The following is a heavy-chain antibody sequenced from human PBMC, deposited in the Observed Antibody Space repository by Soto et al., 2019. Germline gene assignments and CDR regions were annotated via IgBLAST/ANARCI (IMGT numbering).Heavy chain of an antibody. D-gene: IGHD6-6*01. V-gene: IGHV1-46*03. CDR3: VRATAARQRDYPYHYYLHI. CDR1: GYTFINYY. J-gene: IGHJ6*03. Sequence: QVQLVQSGAEVKKPGASVKVSCKASGYTFINYYIHLVRQAPGQGLEWMGVINPNGGSTVYAQKLQGRVTLTSDTSMSAVYVELSSLRSDDTAVYFCVRATAARQRDYPYHYYLHIWGKGTTVTVSS. CDR2: INPNGGST.